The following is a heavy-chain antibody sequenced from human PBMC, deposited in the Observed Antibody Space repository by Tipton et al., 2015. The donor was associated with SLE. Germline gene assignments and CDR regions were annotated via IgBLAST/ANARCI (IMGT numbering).Heavy chain of an antibody. Sequence: TLSLTCTVSGGSISSSSYYWGWIRQPPGKGLEWIGSIYYSGSTHYNPSLKSRVTISVDTSKNQFSLKLSSVTAADTAVYYCARHANWFDPWGQGTLVTVSS. CDR2: IYYSGST. CDR3: ARHANWFDP. CDR1: GGSISSSSYY. V-gene: IGHV4-39*01. J-gene: IGHJ5*02.